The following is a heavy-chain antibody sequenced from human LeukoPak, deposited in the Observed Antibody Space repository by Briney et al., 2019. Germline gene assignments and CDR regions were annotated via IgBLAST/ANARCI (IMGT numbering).Heavy chain of an antibody. CDR2: INPSGGRT. CDR3: AREFGYCSGGSCGKN. J-gene: IGHJ4*02. Sequence: ASVKVSCKASGYTFTSYYMHWVRQAPGQGLEWMGIINPSGGRTSYAQKFQGRVTMTRDTSTSTVYMELSSLRSEDTAVYYCAREFGYCSGGSCGKNWGQGTLVTVSS. CDR1: GYTFTSYY. V-gene: IGHV1-46*01. D-gene: IGHD2-15*01.